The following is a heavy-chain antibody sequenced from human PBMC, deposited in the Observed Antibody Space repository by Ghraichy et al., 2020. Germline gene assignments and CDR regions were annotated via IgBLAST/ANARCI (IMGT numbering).Heavy chain of an antibody. CDR3: ASESQYYGMDV. J-gene: IGHJ6*02. V-gene: IGHV4-34*01. Sequence: SETLSLTCAVYGGSFSGYYWSWIRQPPGKGLEWIGEINHSGSTNYNPSHKSRVTISVDTSKNQFSLKLSSVTAADTAVYYCASESQYYGMDVWGQGTTVTVSS. CDR2: INHSGST. CDR1: GGSFSGYY.